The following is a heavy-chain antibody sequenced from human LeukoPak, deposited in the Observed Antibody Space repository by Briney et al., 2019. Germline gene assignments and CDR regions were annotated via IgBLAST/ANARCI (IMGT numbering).Heavy chain of an antibody. V-gene: IGHV4-59*11. D-gene: IGHD2-2*01. CDR2: IYYSGST. CDR3: ARSVVPSIGYYYYYMDV. J-gene: IGHJ6*03. CDR1: GGSISSHY. Sequence: SETLSLTCTVSGGSISSHYWSWIRQPPGKGLEWIGDIYYSGSTNYNPSLKSRVTISVDTSKNQFSLKLSSVTAADTAVYYCARSVVPSIGYYYYYMDVWGKGTTVTVSS.